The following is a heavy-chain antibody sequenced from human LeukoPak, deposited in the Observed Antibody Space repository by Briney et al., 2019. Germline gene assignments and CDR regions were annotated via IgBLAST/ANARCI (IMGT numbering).Heavy chain of an antibody. D-gene: IGHD3-10*01. CDR2: INQDGGEI. J-gene: IGHJ5*02. CDR3: VRAHHPGGWFDP. V-gene: IGHV3-7*04. CDR1: GFTFSSYA. Sequence: GGSLRLSCAASGFTFSSYAMHWVRQAPGKGLEWVASINQDGGEIHYVDSVKGRFTISRDNAKNSLYLQMNSLTAEDTAVHYCVRAHHPGGWFDPWGQGTLVTVSS.